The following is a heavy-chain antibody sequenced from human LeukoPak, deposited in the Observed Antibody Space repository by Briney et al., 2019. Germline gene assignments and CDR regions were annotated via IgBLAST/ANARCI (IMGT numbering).Heavy chain of an antibody. D-gene: IGHD6-13*01. CDR3: ARDSGISWYYFDY. J-gene: IGHJ4*02. Sequence: SGGSLRLSCAASGFTFSSYEMNWVRQAPGKGLEWVSYISSSDSTIYYADFVKGRFTISRGNAKNSLYLQMNSLTAEDTAIYYCARDSGISWYYFDYWGQGTLVTVSS. CDR1: GFTFSSYE. CDR2: ISSSDSTI. V-gene: IGHV3-48*03.